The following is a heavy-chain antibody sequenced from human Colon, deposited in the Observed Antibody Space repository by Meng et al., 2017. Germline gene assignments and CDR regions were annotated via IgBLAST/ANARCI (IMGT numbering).Heavy chain of an antibody. CDR2: IYNTGST. CDR1: GASVGGDY. V-gene: IGHV4-59*02. D-gene: IGHD2-15*01. CDR3: ARGPPAAS. Sequence: SETLSLTCTVSGASVGGDYWSWIRQPPGKGLEWIGYIYNTGSTNYNPSLKSRVTISIDTSKSQFSLELGSVTAADTAVYYCARGPPAASWGPGTLVTVSS. J-gene: IGHJ5*02.